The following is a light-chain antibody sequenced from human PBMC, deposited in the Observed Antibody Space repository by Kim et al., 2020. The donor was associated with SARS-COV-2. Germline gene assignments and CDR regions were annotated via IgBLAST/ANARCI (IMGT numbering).Light chain of an antibody. CDR1: ESVITN. Sequence: EKVMTQSPGTLSVSPGERATLSCRASESVITNVAWYQQKPGQAPRLLIYDASTRATGIPARFSCSGSGTEFSLTISSLQSEDSAVYYCQQYKSWPLTFGGGTKVDIK. CDR2: DAS. J-gene: IGKJ4*01. CDR3: QQYKSWPLT. V-gene: IGKV3-15*01.